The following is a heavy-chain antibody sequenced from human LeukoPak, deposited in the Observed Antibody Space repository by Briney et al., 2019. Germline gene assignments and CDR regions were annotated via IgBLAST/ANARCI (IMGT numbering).Heavy chain of an antibody. D-gene: IGHD2/OR15-2a*01. CDR2: IRRRAYGGTT. CDR1: GFTFEDFA. CDR3: SRDSHGDDVYAY. J-gene: IGHJ4*02. V-gene: IGHV3-49*04. Sequence: GSLRLPCTVSGFTFEDFAMTWVRQAPGKGLEWVGFIRRRAYGGTTDYAASVKGRFTISIDDSKNIAFLQMNSLKTEDTAIYFCSRDSHGDDVYAYWGQGTLVTVSS.